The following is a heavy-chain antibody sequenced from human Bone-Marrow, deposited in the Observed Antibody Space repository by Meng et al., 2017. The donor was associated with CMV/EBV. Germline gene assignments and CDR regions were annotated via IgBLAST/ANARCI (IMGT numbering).Heavy chain of an antibody. Sequence: ASVKVSCKASGYPFTGYYMHWVRQAPGQGLEWMGWIDPNGGGTNYAQKFQGRITMTSDTSIRTAYMDPSSLRSDDTAVYYCSRVISSSWHFQHWGQGTLGTVSS. D-gene: IGHD6-13*01. CDR3: SRVISSSWHFQH. V-gene: IGHV1-2*02. J-gene: IGHJ1*01. CDR2: IDPNGGGT. CDR1: GYPFTGYY.